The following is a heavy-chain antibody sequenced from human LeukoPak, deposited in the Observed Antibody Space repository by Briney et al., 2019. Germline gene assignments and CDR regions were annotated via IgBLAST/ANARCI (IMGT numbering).Heavy chain of an antibody. J-gene: IGHJ4*02. CDR2: IYSNGNT. CDR1: GFSVSNY. D-gene: IGHD3-9*01. CDR3: AKSIRYFDWLPIDY. V-gene: IGHV3-66*03. Sequence: GGSLRLSCEASGFSVSNYMSWVRQAPGKGLEWVSVIYSNGNTYYADSVKGRFTISRDNSKNTLYLQMNSLRAEDTAVYYCAKSIRYFDWLPIDYWGQGTLVTVSS.